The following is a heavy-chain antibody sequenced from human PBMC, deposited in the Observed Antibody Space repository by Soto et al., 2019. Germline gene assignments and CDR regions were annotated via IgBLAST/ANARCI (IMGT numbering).Heavy chain of an antibody. J-gene: IGHJ4*02. CDR2: LDYSGTT. CDR1: GGSISSYY. V-gene: IGHV4-59*01. CDR3: ARDSFPPYSSSSKGFDY. D-gene: IGHD6-6*01. Sequence: SETLSLTCTVSGGSISSYYWNWIRQSPGKGLEWIASLDYSGTTNYNPSLKSRITTSVDPPKKQFSLKVRSVTAADTAVYYCARDSFPPYSSSSKGFDYWGQGSLVTVSS.